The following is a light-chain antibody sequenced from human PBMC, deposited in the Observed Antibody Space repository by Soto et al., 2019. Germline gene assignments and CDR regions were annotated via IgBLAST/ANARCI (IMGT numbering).Light chain of an antibody. CDR3: QQVHNYPFT. J-gene: IGKJ4*01. CDR1: QTISSW. V-gene: IGKV1-9*01. CDR2: AAS. Sequence: DIKMTKSPSTLSASIGDRVTITCRASQTISSWLAWYQQKPGKAPKLLIYAASTVQSGVPSRFSGSGSGTDFTLTISSLQPEDFATFYCQQVHNYPFTFGGGTKVDI.